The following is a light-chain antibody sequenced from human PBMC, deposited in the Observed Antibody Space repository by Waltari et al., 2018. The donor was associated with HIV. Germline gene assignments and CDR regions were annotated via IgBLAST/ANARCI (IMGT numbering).Light chain of an antibody. J-gene: IGLJ3*02. CDR3: AAWDDSLNGGV. CDR2: GND. Sequence: QSVLTQPPSSSGTPGQRVTIPCSAISSKIGSNPVNWYQHLPGPSPKLLIYGNDQRPSGVPDRFSASRSGTSASLAISGLQSADEADYYCAAWDDSLNGGVFGGGTKLTVL. CDR1: SSKIGSNP. V-gene: IGLV1-44*01.